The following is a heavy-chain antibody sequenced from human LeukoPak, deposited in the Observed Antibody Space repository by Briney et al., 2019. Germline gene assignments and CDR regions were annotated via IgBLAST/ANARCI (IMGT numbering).Heavy chain of an antibody. Sequence: SETLSLTCTVSGGSISSYYWSWIRQPPGKGLEWIGSIYYSGSTYYNPSLKSRVTISVDTSKNQFSLKLSSVTAADTAVYYCARQEMGATTGFDYWGQGTLVTVSS. CDR3: ARQEMGATTGFDY. CDR1: GGSISSYY. D-gene: IGHD1-26*01. J-gene: IGHJ4*02. CDR2: IYYSGST. V-gene: IGHV4-59*05.